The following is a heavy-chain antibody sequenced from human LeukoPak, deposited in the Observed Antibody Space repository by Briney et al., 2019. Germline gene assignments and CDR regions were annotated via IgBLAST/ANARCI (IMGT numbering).Heavy chain of an antibody. D-gene: IGHD3-10*01. V-gene: IGHV3-74*03. CDR1: GFTFSNYW. CDR3: ATPRGDYYYGMDV. CDR2: IDNAGSIT. Sequence: GGSLRLSCAASGFTFSNYWIHWVRQAPGKGLVWVSRIDNAGSITTYADSVKGRFTISRDNAENTLYLQMNSLRVEDTAVYYCATPRGDYYYGMDVWGLGTTVTVSS. J-gene: IGHJ6*02.